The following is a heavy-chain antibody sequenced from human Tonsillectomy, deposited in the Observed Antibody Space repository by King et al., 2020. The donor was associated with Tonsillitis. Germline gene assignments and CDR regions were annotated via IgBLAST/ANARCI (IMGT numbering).Heavy chain of an antibody. CDR3: AGLYCSVGSCSFDR. V-gene: IGHV3-66*01. CDR2: IYKAGTT. J-gene: IGHJ5*02. D-gene: IGHD2-15*01. Sequence: VQLVESGGGVVRPGGSLRLSCAVSGFYISDNYMAWVRQFPGKSLDWVSIIYKAGTTDYADSVKGRFTVSKDNSRNTVFLQMNSLRAEDTALYFCAGLYCSVGSCSFDRWGQGTLVTVSS. CDR1: GFYISDNY.